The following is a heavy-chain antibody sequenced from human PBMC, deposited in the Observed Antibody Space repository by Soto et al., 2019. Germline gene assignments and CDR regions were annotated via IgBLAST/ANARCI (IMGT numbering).Heavy chain of an antibody. CDR2: IIPILGIA. Sequence: SVKVSCKASGGTFSSYTISWVRQAPGQGLEWMGRIIPILGIANYAQKFQGRVTITADKSTSTAYMELSSLRSEDTAVYYCASGREYSYGQVYYYYGMDVWGQGTTVTVSS. J-gene: IGHJ6*02. V-gene: IGHV1-69*02. D-gene: IGHD5-18*01. CDR3: ASGREYSYGQVYYYYGMDV. CDR1: GGTFSSYT.